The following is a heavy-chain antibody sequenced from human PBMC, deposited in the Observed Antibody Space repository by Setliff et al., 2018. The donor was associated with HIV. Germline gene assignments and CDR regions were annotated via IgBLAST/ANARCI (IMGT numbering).Heavy chain of an antibody. CDR1: GASISSTNW. J-gene: IGHJ5*02. D-gene: IGHD3-22*01. V-gene: IGHV4-4*02. CDR2: IYHSGTI. CDR3: ASSRGFYALPS. Sequence: SETLSLTCAVSGASISSTNWWTWVRQSPGEGLVWIGEIYHSGTIYYNPSLKSRVTISLDKSNNQFSLNLRSVTAADTAVYYCASSRGFYALPSWGQGTLVTV.